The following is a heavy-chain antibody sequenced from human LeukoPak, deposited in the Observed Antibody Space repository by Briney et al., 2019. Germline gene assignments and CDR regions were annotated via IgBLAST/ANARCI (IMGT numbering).Heavy chain of an antibody. J-gene: IGHJ5*02. CDR2: KNPNSGDT. D-gene: IGHD3-10*01. V-gene: IGHV1-8*01. CDR1: GYTFTSYD. CDR3: ARSGFGSGISFDL. Sequence: ASVKVSCKASGYTFTSYDINWVRQATGQGLEWMGWKNPNSGDTGYPQKFQGRVTMTRDTSITTAYMELSSLRSDDTAVYYCARSGFGSGISFDLWGQGTLVTVSS.